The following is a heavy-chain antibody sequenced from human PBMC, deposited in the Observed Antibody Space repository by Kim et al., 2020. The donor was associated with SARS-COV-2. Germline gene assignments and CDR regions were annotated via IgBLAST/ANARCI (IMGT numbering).Heavy chain of an antibody. J-gene: IGHJ6*02. Sequence: AQKFQGRVTMTEDTSTDTAYMELSSLRSEDTAVYYCATERLGELYYGMDVWGQGTTVTVSS. D-gene: IGHD3-16*01. CDR3: ATERLGELYYGMDV. V-gene: IGHV1-24*01.